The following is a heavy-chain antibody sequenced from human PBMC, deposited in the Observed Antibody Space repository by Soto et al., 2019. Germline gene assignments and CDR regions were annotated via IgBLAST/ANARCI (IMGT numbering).Heavy chain of an antibody. CDR1: SFNFSNHW. CDR2: ITSDGKSK. D-gene: IGHD2-21*02. CDR3: ARESGDWPLNWFDP. Sequence: GGSLRLSCAASSFNFSNHWMHWVRQRPAEGLVWVSRITSDGKSKAYAESVKGRFAISRDNAKNTLYLQMNGLTAEDTAVYYCARESGDWPLNWFDPWGQGTLVTVSS. J-gene: IGHJ5*02. V-gene: IGHV3-74*01.